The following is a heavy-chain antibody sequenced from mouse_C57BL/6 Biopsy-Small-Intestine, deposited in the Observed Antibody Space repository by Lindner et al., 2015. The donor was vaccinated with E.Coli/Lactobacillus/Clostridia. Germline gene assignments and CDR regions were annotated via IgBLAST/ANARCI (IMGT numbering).Heavy chain of an antibody. CDR2: ISSDSSLI. D-gene: IGHD2-12*01. V-gene: IGHV5-17*01. CDR3: TRGYRGYFDY. J-gene: IGHJ2*01. CDR1: GFTFSDSG. Sequence: VQLQESGGGLVKPGGSRKLSCAASGFTFSDSGMHWVRQAPEKGLEWVAYISSDSSLIYYADTVKGRFTISRDNAKNTLFLQMTSLRSEDTAMYYCTRGYRGYFDYWGQGTTLTVSS.